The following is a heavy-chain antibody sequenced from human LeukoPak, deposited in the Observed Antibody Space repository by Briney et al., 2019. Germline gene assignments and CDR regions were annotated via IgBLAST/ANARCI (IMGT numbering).Heavy chain of an antibody. CDR3: AREENYYDSSGYYRFDY. Sequence: GGSLRLSCAASGFTFSDYYMTWIRQAPGKGLEWVSYISTSGSTMYYADSVKGRFTISRDNAKNSLYLQMNSLRAEDTAVYYCAREENYYDSSGYYRFDYWGQGTLVTVSS. V-gene: IGHV3-11*01. J-gene: IGHJ4*02. CDR2: ISTSGSTM. CDR1: GFTFSDYY. D-gene: IGHD3-22*01.